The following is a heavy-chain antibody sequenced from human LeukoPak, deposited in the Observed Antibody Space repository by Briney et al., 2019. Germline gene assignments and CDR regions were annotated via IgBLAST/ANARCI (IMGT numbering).Heavy chain of an antibody. CDR1: GFSFSDYA. J-gene: IGHJ4*02. V-gene: IGHV3-23*01. CDR2: ISGSGGVT. Sequence: GGSLRLSCAAPGFSFSDYAMSWVRQAPGKGLEWVSAISGSGGVTYHAESVKGRFTISRDNSKNTLYLQMNSLRAEDTAVYYCAKDKYTIQRNFFDYWGQGTLVTVSS. D-gene: IGHD2-2*02. CDR3: AKDKYTIQRNFFDY.